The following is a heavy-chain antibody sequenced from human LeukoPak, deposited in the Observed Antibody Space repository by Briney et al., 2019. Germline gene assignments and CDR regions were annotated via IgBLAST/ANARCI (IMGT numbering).Heavy chain of an antibody. Sequence: SETLSLTCTVSGDSISSSSYYWGWIRQPPGKGLEWIGSIYYSGSTYYNPSLKSRVTILVDTWKNQFSLKLSSVTAADTAVYYCAGGSYSFLYFDYWGQGTLVTVSS. D-gene: IGHD1-26*01. V-gene: IGHV4-39*07. J-gene: IGHJ4*02. CDR2: IYYSGST. CDR1: GDSISSSSYY. CDR3: AGGSYSFLYFDY.